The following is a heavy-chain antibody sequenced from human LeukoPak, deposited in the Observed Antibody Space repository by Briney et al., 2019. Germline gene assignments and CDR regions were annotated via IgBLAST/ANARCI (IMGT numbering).Heavy chain of an antibody. CDR1: GYTFTSNY. V-gene: IGHV1-46*01. Sequence: GASVKVSCKAFGYTFTSNYMHWVRQAPGQGPEWMGVISPSGGSTTYAQKFQGRVTITRNTSISTAYMELSSLRSEDTAVYYCARIASYMDVWGKGTTVTVSS. CDR3: ARIASYMDV. CDR2: ISPSGGST. J-gene: IGHJ6*03.